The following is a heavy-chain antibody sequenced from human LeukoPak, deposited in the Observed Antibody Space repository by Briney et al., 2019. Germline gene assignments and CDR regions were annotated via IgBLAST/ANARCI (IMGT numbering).Heavy chain of an antibody. CDR2: VYYSGST. D-gene: IGHD5-18*01. CDR3: ARVTGATADFDY. V-gene: IGHV4-59*01. Sequence: PSETLSLTCTVSGGSISGYYWSWIRQPPGRGLEWIGFVYYSGSTSYNPSLKSRVTISVDASKSQFSLKLTSVTAADTAVYYCARVTGATADFDYWGQGTLVTVSS. J-gene: IGHJ4*02. CDR1: GGSISGYY.